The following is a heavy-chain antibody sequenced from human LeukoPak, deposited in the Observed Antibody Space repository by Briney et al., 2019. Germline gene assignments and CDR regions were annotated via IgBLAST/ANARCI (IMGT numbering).Heavy chain of an antibody. CDR1: RYTLSEIS. J-gene: IGHJ3*01. Sequence: EASVKVSCKVSRYTLSEISMHWVRQPPGKGLEWVGGYDPEHGKRIYAQKFQGRVTMTEDTSTDTAYMELSSLRSDDTAVYFCATGINHYDRRGYYANDAFDVWGQGTMVTV. V-gene: IGHV1-24*01. D-gene: IGHD3-22*01. CDR2: YDPEHGKR. CDR3: ATGINHYDRRGYYANDAFDV.